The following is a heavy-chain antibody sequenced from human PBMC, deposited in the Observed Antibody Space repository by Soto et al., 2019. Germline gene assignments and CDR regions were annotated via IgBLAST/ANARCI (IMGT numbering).Heavy chain of an antibody. Sequence: EVQLVESGGGLVQPGGSLRLSCAASGFMFRSYWMHWVRQVPGRGLAWVSRINSDGSSTDYADFVKGRFTISRDNAKNTLYLQMNSLRAEDTALYYCARDLTEDHPSGNYWGQGTLVTVSS. V-gene: IGHV3-74*01. D-gene: IGHD3-10*01. J-gene: IGHJ4*02. CDR1: GFMFRSYW. CDR2: INSDGSST. CDR3: ARDLTEDHPSGNY.